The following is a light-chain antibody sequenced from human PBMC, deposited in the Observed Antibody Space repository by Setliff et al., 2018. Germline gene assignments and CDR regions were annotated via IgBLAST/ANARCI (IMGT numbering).Light chain of an antibody. V-gene: IGLV6-57*01. Sequence: NFMLTQPHSVSESPGKTVIISCSRGSGRIDSNYVHWYQQRPGSSPIIVIQEDNQRPSGVPDRFSGSIDSSSNSASLTISGLKTEDEADYYCQSYDGNVGVFGGGTKVTVL. CDR1: SGRIDSNY. CDR3: QSYDGNVGV. J-gene: IGLJ3*02. CDR2: EDN.